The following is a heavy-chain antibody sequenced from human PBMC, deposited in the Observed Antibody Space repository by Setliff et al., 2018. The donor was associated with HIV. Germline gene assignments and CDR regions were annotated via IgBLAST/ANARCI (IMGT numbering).Heavy chain of an antibody. J-gene: IGHJ6*02. D-gene: IGHD2-21*01. Sequence: ASVKVSCKSSGYTFTSYTMHWVRQAPGHRPEWMGWINTGNGNTKYSQKFQGRVTITRDTSASTTYMELSSLRSEDTGFYYCARGGEPQSYYGLDVWGQGTTVTVSS. V-gene: IGHV1-3*04. CDR1: GYTFTSYT. CDR2: INTGNGNT. CDR3: ARGGEPQSYYGLDV.